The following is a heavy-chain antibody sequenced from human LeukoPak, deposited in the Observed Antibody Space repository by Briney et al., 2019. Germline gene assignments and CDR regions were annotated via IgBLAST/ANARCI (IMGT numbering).Heavy chain of an antibody. V-gene: IGHV3-21*01. CDR3: ARVALSQGLDA. D-gene: IGHD3-10*01. CDR1: GFTFRNYN. CDR2: ISRSSIYI. Sequence: GGSLRLSCAASGFTFRNYNMDWVRQAPGKGLEWVSSISRSSIYIYYADSMKGRFTISRDNAKNSLYLQMNSLRGEDTAVYYCARVALSQGLDAWGQGTLVTVSS. J-gene: IGHJ5*02.